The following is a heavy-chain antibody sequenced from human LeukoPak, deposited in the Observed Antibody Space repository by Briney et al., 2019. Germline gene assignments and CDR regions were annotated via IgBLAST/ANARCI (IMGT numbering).Heavy chain of an antibody. CDR3: ARPTSYYDYVWGSYRRTNWFDP. Sequence: ASVKVSCKASGYTFTSYDINWVRQATGQGLEWMGWMNPNSGNTGYAQKFQGRVTMTRNTPISTAYMELSSLRSEDTAVYYCARPTSYYDYVWGSYRRTNWFDPWGQGTLVTVSS. D-gene: IGHD3-16*02. CDR1: GYTFTSYD. J-gene: IGHJ5*02. V-gene: IGHV1-8*01. CDR2: MNPNSGNT.